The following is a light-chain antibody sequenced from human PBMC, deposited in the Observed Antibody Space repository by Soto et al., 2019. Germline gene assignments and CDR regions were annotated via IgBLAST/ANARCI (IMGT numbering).Light chain of an antibody. V-gene: IGKV3-20*01. CDR1: QIVDSLY. CDR2: GAY. J-gene: IGKJ4*01. Sequence: EIVLTQSPGTLSLSPGERATLSCRASQIVDSLYLTWYQQKPGQAPRLLIYGAYSRATGIPHRFSGCGSGTDFTLTISRLEPEDFVVYDCQLYSRSPPQVIFGGGTKVEIK. CDR3: QLYSRSPPQVI.